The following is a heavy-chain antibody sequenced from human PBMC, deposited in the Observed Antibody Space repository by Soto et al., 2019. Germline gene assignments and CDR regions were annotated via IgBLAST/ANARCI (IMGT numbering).Heavy chain of an antibody. CDR3: ARQYRSGWYAS. CDR2: IIPVFETA. Sequence: SVKVSWKTSGGTFSGNDISWVRQAPGQGLEWMGGIIPVFETANYAQKFQGRVTITADESTSTAYMEMSSLRSEDTAVYYCARQYRSGWYASWGQGTLVTVSS. CDR1: GGTFSGND. J-gene: IGHJ5*01. V-gene: IGHV1-69*13. D-gene: IGHD6-19*01.